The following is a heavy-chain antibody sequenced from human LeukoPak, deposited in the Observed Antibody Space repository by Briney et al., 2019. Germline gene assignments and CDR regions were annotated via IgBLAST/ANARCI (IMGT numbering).Heavy chain of an antibody. CDR3: AREGSVTIDY. D-gene: IGHD4-17*01. V-gene: IGHV3-21*01. CDR2: ISSSSTYI. Sequence: GGSLRLSCAASGFTFSSYSMNWVRQAPGKGLEWVSTISSSSTYIYYADSVKGRFTISRDSAKNSLYLQMNSLRAEDTAVYYCAREGSVTIDYWGQGTLVTVSS. J-gene: IGHJ4*02. CDR1: GFTFSSYS.